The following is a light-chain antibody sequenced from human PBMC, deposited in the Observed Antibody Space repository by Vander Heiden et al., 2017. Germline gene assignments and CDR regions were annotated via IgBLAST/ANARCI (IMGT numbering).Light chain of an antibody. V-gene: IGKV1-39*01. CDR3: QQSYSTLIT. CDR1: QSISSY. CDR2: AAS. J-gene: IGKJ5*01. Sequence: DIQMTQSPFFLSASVGDRVTITCRASQSISSYLNWYQQKPGKAPKLLIYAASSLQSGVPSRFSGSGSGTDFTLTISSLQPEDFATYYCQQSYSTLITFGQGTRLEIK.